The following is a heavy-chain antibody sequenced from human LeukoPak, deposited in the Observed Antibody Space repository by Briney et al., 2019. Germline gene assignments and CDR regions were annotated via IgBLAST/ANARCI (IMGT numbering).Heavy chain of an antibody. J-gene: IGHJ4*02. Sequence: SETLSLTCTVSGYSISSGYYWGWIRQPPGKGLEWIGSIYHSGSTYYNPSLKSRVTISVDTSKNQFSLKLSSVTAADTAVYYCARDCYYYDSSGYCPLDYWGQGTLVTVSS. CDR1: GYSISSGYY. D-gene: IGHD3-22*01. CDR2: IYHSGST. V-gene: IGHV4-38-2*02. CDR3: ARDCYYYDSSGYCPLDY.